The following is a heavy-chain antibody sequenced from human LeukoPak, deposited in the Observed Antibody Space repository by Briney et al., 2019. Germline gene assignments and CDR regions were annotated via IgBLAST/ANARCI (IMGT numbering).Heavy chain of an antibody. Sequence: SETLSLTCTVSGGSISSYYWSWIRQPAGKGLEWIGRIYSSGSTSSNPSFKSRVTMSVDTSKNHFSLKLSSVTAADTAVYYCARVGDEYSGYDRWFDPWGQGTLVTVSS. CDR1: GGSISSYY. CDR2: IYSSGST. D-gene: IGHD5-12*01. CDR3: ARVGDEYSGYDRWFDP. J-gene: IGHJ5*02. V-gene: IGHV4-4*07.